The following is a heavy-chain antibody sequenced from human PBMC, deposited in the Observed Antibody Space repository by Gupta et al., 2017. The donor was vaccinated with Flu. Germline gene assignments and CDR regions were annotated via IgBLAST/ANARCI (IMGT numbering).Heavy chain of an antibody. V-gene: IGHV3-23*01. CDR3: AKDLRVPAAHFDY. D-gene: IGHD2-2*01. Sequence: EVQLLASGGGLVQPGASLRLFCAASGFTFSRYDMSWVCQAPGKGLEWVSAISGSGGSTYYADSVKGRFTIARDNSKNTLYLQMNSLRAEDTAVYYCAKDLRVPAAHFDYWGQGTLVTVSS. J-gene: IGHJ4*02. CDR2: ISGSGGST. CDR1: GFTFSRYD.